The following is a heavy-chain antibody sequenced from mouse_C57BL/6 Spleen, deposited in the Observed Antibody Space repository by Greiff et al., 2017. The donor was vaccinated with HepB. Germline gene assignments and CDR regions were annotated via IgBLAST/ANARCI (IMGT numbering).Heavy chain of an antibody. CDR2: IDPSDSYT. V-gene: IGHV1-69*01. CDR1: GYTFTSYW. J-gene: IGHJ3*01. Sequence: QVQLQQPGAELVMPGASVKLSCKASGYTFTSYWMHWVKQRPGQGLEWIGEIDPSDSYTNYNQKFKGKSTLTVDKSSSTAYMQLSSLTSDDSAVYDWTRSGGYDAFAYWGQGTLVTVSA. CDR3: TRSGGYDAFAY. D-gene: IGHD2-2*01.